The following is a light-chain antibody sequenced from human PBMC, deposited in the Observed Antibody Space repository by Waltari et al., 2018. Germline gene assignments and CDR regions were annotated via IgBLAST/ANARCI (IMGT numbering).Light chain of an antibody. CDR1: QSVSSY. CDR3: QKYSSSPYS. V-gene: IGKV3-20*01. J-gene: IGKJ2*03. Sequence: IFTQSPATLSFSPGERATLSCRASQSVSSYLAWYQQKPGQAPRLLIYGASSRATGIPDRFSGSGSGTEFTLTISSLEPEDFAVYYCQKYSSSPYSFGQGTKVEIK. CDR2: GAS.